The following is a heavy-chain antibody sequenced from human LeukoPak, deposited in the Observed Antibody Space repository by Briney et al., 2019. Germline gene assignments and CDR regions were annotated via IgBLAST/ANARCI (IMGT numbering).Heavy chain of an antibody. CDR2: TLYDGSDK. CDR1: GFTFSVYG. CDR3: AKRGDYSGKKHFDY. J-gene: IGHJ4*02. V-gene: IGHV3-30*18. D-gene: IGHD4-23*01. Sequence: QPRGCLRLSRAPSGFTFSVYGMHWVRQAPRKGLERVAGTLYDGSDKYYADSVKGRFTISRDNSKNTMYLQMNGLRVEDTAVYYCAKRGDYSGKKHFDYCGQGTLVTVSS.